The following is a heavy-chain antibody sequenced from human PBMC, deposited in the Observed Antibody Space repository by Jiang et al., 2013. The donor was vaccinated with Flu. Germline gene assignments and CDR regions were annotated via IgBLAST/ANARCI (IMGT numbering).Heavy chain of an antibody. CDR1: GGSISSSSYY. V-gene: IGHV4-39*01. J-gene: IGHJ2*01. Sequence: LLKPSETLSLTCTVSGGSISSSSYYWGWVRQPPGKGLEWIGNIFYSGSTYYNPSLKSRVTISVDTSKNQFSLKLSSVTAADTAVYYCARRVGATFSDWYFDLWGRGTLVTVSS. D-gene: IGHD1-26*01. CDR3: ARRVGATFSDWYFDL. CDR2: IFYSGST.